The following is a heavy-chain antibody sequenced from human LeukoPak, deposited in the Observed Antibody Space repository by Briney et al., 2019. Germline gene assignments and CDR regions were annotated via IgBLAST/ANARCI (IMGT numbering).Heavy chain of an antibody. CDR3: AGQKHTVVPLDY. CDR1: GVTFSGYA. Sequence: GGSVKLSCKASGVTFSGYAISWVRQAPGQGLEWMGVIRSIFGTANYAHKFKGRVTITADESTSTAYMQLNSLIAEDTAVYYCAGQKHTVVPLDYWGQGTLVTVSS. J-gene: IGHJ4*02. D-gene: IGHD4-23*01. CDR2: IRSIFGTA. V-gene: IGHV1-69*01.